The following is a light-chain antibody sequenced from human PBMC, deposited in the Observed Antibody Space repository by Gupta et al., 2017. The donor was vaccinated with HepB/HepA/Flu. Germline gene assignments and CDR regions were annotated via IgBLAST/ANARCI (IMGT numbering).Light chain of an antibody. CDR1: SSDIGGYSY. CDR3: SSYAGRATWL. CDR2: EVS. Sequence: QCPLTLPAPASASPLHSIATSCTVTSSDIGGYSYVSWFQQYPGKAPKVIIYEVSRRPSGVSDRFSGSKSGNTASLTISGLQAEDEADYYCSSYAGRATWLFGAGTKFTVL. V-gene: IGLV2-14*01. J-gene: IGLJ1*01.